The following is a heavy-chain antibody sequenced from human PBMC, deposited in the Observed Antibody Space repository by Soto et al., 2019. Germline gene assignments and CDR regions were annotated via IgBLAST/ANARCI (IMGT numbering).Heavy chain of an antibody. CDR1: GGSISSGGYY. J-gene: IGHJ5*02. D-gene: IGHD4-4*01. Sequence: SETLSLTCTVSGGSISSGGYYCSWIRQHPGRGPEWIGFIDNSGSAYYYPSLKSRVTISVDTSKNQFSLKMSSVTAADTAVYYCTRVGNGKWFDPWGQGTLVTVSS. CDR3: TRVGNGKWFDP. CDR2: IDNSGSA. V-gene: IGHV4-31*03.